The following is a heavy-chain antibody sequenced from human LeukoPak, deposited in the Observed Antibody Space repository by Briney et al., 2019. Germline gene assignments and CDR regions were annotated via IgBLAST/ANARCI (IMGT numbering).Heavy chain of an antibody. CDR3: ANSRYSGSFDAFDI. Sequence: GGSLRLSCVTSGFIFSNYGMHWVRQAPGKGLEWVAFIRYDGSNKYYADSVKGRFTISRDNSKNTLYLQMNSLRAEDTAVYYSANSRYSGSFDAFDIWGQGTMVTVSS. D-gene: IGHD1-26*01. J-gene: IGHJ3*02. CDR1: GFIFSNYG. CDR2: IRYDGSNK. V-gene: IGHV3-30*02.